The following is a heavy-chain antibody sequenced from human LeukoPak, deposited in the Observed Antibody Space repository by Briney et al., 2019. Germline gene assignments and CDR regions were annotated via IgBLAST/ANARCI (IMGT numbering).Heavy chain of an antibody. CDR1: GYSFTSYW. V-gene: IGHV5-51*01. J-gene: IGHJ4*02. D-gene: IGHD2-2*01. CDR3: AKGGYCSSTSCLPFDY. CDR2: IYPGDSDT. Sequence: GESLKISCKGSGYSFTSYWIGWVRLMPGKGLEWMGIIYPGDSDTRYSPSFQGQVTISADKSISTAYLQWRSLKVSDTAMYYCAKGGYCSSTSCLPFDYWGQGTLVTVSS.